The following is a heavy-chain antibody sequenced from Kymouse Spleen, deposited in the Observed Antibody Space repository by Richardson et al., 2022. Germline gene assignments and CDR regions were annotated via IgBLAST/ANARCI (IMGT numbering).Heavy chain of an antibody. V-gene: IGHV4-34*01. J-gene: IGHJ3*02. D-gene: IGHD6-13*01. CDR1: GGSFSGYY. CDR3: ARGRGSSHAFDI. Sequence: QVQLQQWGAGLLKPSETLSLTCAVYGGSFSGYYWSWIRQPPGKGLEWIGEINHSGSTNYNPSLKSRVTISVDTSKNQFSLKLSSVTAADTAVYYCARGRGSSHAFDIWGQGTMVTVSS. CDR2: INHSGST.